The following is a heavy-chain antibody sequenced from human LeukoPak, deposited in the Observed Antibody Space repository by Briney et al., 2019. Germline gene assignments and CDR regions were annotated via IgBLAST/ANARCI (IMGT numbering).Heavy chain of an antibody. Sequence: SVKVSCKASGGTFSSYAISWVRQAPGQGLEWMGGIIPVFGIANYAQKFQGRVTITADESTSTAYMELSSLRSEDTAVYYCARDRVVGLGIDNAFDIWGHGTMVTVSS. D-gene: IGHD2-15*01. CDR3: ARDRVVGLGIDNAFDI. CDR1: GGTFSSYA. V-gene: IGHV1-69*13. CDR2: IIPVFGIA. J-gene: IGHJ3*02.